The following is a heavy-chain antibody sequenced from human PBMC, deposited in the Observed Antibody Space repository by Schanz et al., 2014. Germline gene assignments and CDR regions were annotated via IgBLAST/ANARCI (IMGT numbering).Heavy chain of an antibody. CDR1: GFTFSSYG. V-gene: IGHV3-33*01. J-gene: IGHJ6*03. Sequence: QVHLVESGGGVVQPGRSLRLSCAASGFTFSSYGMHWVRQAPGRGLEWVAVIWYNGSNKYYADSVKGRFTISRDNPKKTLYLQMNSLRAEDTAVYYCARDHQWLARYYMDVWGKGTTVTVSS. CDR2: IWYNGSNK. D-gene: IGHD6-19*01. CDR3: ARDHQWLARYYMDV.